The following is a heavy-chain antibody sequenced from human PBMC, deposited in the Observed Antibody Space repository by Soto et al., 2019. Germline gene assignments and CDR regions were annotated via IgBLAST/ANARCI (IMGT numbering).Heavy chain of an antibody. J-gene: IGHJ5*02. D-gene: IGHD2-21*01. V-gene: IGHV3-30*03. CDR2: ISYDGSNK. CDR1: GFVSKNYD. CDR3: SRGIKGGLDA. Sequence: QVQLAESGGGVVQPGRSLRLACATSGFVSKNYDIHWVRQAPGKGLAWLASISYDGSNKYYADSVKGRFTISRDNSKNTLYLQINSLVAEDTAVYYCSRGIKGGLDAWGPGTLVTVSS.